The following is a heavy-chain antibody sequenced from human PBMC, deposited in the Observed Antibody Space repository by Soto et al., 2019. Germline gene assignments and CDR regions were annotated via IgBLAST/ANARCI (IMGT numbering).Heavy chain of an antibody. V-gene: IGHV3-23*01. Sequence: EVQLLESGGGLVQPGGSLRLSCAASGFTFSSYVMSWVRQAPGKGLEWVSAISGSGGSTYYADSVKGRFTISRDNSKNTLYLQMNSLRAEDTAVYYCATAVAGTLLRRFDYWGQGTLVTVSS. J-gene: IGHJ4*02. CDR3: ATAVAGTLLRRFDY. CDR2: ISGSGGST. D-gene: IGHD6-19*01. CDR1: GFTFSSYV.